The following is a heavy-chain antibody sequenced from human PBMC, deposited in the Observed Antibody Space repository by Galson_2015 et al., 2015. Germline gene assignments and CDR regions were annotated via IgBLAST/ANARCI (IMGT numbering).Heavy chain of an antibody. CDR3: ARELELRYGMDV. Sequence: SVKVSCKASGYTFTSYYMHWGRQAPGQGLEWMGIINPSGGSTSYAQKFQGRVTMTRDTSTSTVYMELSSLRSEDTAVYYCARELELRYGMDVWGQGTTVTVSS. CDR1: GYTFTSYY. J-gene: IGHJ6*02. CDR2: INPSGGST. V-gene: IGHV1-46*01. D-gene: IGHD1-7*01.